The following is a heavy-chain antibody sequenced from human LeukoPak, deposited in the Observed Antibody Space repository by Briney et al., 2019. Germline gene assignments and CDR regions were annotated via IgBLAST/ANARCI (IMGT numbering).Heavy chain of an antibody. J-gene: IGHJ4*02. D-gene: IGHD3-10*01. Sequence: ASVKVSCKASGYTFTSYYMHWVRQSPGQGLDWMGIINPSGGSTSYAQKFQGRVTMTRDTSTSTVYMELSSLRSEDTAVYYCARPRAVRGGFDYWGQGTLVTVSS. CDR2: INPSGGST. CDR3: ARPRAVRGGFDY. V-gene: IGHV1-46*01. CDR1: GYTFTSYY.